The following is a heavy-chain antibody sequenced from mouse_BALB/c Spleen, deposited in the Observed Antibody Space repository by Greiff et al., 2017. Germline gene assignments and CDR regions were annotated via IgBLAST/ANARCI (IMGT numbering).Heavy chain of an antibody. Sequence: EVQLVESGGGLVKPGGSLKLSCAASGFTFSSYAMSWVRQTPEKRLEWVASISSGGSTYYPDSVKGRFTISRDNARNILYLQMSSLRSEDTAMYYCARKGMTPYYFDYWGQGTTLTVSS. J-gene: IGHJ2*01. CDR3: ARKGMTPYYFDY. CDR1: GFTFSSYA. V-gene: IGHV5-6-5*01. CDR2: ISSGGST.